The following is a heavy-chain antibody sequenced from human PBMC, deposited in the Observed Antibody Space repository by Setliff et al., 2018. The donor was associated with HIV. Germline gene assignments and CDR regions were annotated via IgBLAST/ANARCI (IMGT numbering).Heavy chain of an antibody. CDR1: GYTFTSYY. D-gene: IGHD3-10*01. CDR3: AGPRGDEAFDI. CDR2: INPSGGST. Sequence: GASVKVSCKASGYTFTSYYMHWVRQAPGQGRVWRGIINPSGGSTSYAQKFQGRVTMTRDGPTNTFYMELSGLRSDDTAVYYCAGPRGDEAFDIWGQGTMVTVSS. V-gene: IGHV1-46*01. J-gene: IGHJ3*02.